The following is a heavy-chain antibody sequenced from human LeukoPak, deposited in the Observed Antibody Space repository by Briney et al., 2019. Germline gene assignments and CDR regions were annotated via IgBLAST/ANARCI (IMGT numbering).Heavy chain of an antibody. V-gene: IGHV1-8*01. CDR3: ARSFYPYDILTGYYKRGTYNWFDP. J-gene: IGHJ5*02. CDR2: MNPNSGGT. CDR1: GYTFTSYD. Sequence: ASVKVSCKASGYTFTSYDINWVRQATGQGLEWMGWMNPNSGGTNYAQKFQGRVTMTRDTSISTAYMELSSLRSEDTAVYYCARSFYPYDILTGYYKRGTYNWFDPWGQGTLVTVSS. D-gene: IGHD3-9*01.